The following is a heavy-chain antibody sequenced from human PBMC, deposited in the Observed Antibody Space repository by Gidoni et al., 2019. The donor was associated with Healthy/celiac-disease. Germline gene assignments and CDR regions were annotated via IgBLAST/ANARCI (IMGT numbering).Heavy chain of an antibody. Sequence: QVQLVASGGGVVPPGRSLRPSGAAPGFTVSSYAMHWVRQAPGKGLACVAVISYDGSNKYYADSVKGRFTISRDNSKNTLYLQMNSLRAEDTAVYYCARGLGELELLPADYWGQGTLVTVSS. CDR1: GFTVSSYA. D-gene: IGHD1-26*01. CDR2: ISYDGSNK. CDR3: ARGLGELELLPADY. V-gene: IGHV3-30-3*01. J-gene: IGHJ4*02.